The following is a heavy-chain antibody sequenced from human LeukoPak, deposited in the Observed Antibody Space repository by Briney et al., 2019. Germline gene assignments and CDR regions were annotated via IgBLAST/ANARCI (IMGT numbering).Heavy chain of an antibody. CDR1: GFTFSSYA. CDR2: ISSNGDNT. V-gene: IGHV3-64D*09. D-gene: IGHD4-23*01. J-gene: IGHJ4*02. CDR3: VKDLGGNSDY. Sequence: GGSLRLPCLASGFTFSSYAMHWVRQAPGKGLEYVSVISSNGDNTYYADSMKGRFTISRDSVENTLHLQMNSLRAEDTAVYYCVKDLGGNSDYWGQGTLVTVPS.